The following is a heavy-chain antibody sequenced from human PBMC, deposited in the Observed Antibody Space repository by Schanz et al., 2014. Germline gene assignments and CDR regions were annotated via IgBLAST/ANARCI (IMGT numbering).Heavy chain of an antibody. D-gene: IGHD2-2*01. CDR1: GYSLNELS. Sequence: QGQLVQSGAEVKKPGASVKVSCKVSGYSLNELSMHWVRQAPGRGLEWMGWISAYNGHTTYAQKFQGRVTMTRGTSTSTVNMELSSLRSEDTAVYYCARGGFFDSTSFDSWGQGTLXTVSS. V-gene: IGHV1-24*01. CDR3: ARGGFFDSTSFDS. J-gene: IGHJ4*02. CDR2: ISAYNGHT.